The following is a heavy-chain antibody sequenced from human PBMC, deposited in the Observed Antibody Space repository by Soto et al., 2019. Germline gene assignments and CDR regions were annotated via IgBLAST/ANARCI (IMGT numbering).Heavy chain of an antibody. V-gene: IGHV3-74*01. J-gene: IGHJ4*02. CDR1: GFTFSSYW. D-gene: IGHD3-22*01. Sequence: EVQLVESGGGLVQPGGSLRLSCAASGFTFSSYWMHWVRQAPGKGLEWVSRMNMDGNRISYVDSVKGRCTISRDNAKNTVYMEMKSERVEHTAVYYCVRGDGAPYDGQGYLGRHWGQGSLVTVPS. CDR3: VRGDGAPYDGQGYLGRH. CDR2: MNMDGNRI.